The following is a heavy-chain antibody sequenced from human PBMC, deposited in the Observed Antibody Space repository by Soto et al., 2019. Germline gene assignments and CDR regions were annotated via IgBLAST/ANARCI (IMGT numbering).Heavy chain of an antibody. CDR3: ARYFTTGPHYYYYYGMDV. CDR2: ISSSSSYI. V-gene: IGHV3-21*01. Sequence: EVQLVESGGGLVKPGGSLRLSCAASGFTFSSYSMNWVRQAPGKGLEWVSSISSSSSYIYYADSVKGRFTISRDNAKNSLYLQMNSLRAEDTAVYYCARYFTTGPHYYYYYGMDVWGQGTTVTVSS. J-gene: IGHJ6*02. CDR1: GFTFSSYS. D-gene: IGHD2-8*02.